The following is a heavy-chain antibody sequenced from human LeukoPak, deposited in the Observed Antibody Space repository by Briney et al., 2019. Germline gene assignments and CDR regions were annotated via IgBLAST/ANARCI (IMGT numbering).Heavy chain of an antibody. CDR3: VAVAGTRVIRQFDY. CDR1: GGSISSSNW. J-gene: IGHJ4*02. Sequence: KSSETLSLTCAVSGGSISSSNWWSWVRQPPVKGLEWIGEIYHSGSTNYNPSLKSRVTIPVDKSKNQFSLKLSSVTAADTAVYYCVAVAGTRVIRQFDYWGQGTLVTVSS. V-gene: IGHV4-4*02. CDR2: IYHSGST. D-gene: IGHD6-19*01.